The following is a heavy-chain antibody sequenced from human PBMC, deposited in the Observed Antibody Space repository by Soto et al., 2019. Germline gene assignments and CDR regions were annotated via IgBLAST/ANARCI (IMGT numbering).Heavy chain of an antibody. D-gene: IGHD5-12*01. CDR3: TKEKPVMYSGYDAFDV. CDR2: ITSGGNT. Sequence: LRLSCVASGFTFSDYEMNWVRQAPGKGLEWVAHITSGGNTMYADSVEGRFTISRDDADNSLYLQMNNLRGEDTALYHCTKEKPVMYSGYDAFDVWGRGTMVTVSS. V-gene: IGHV3-48*03. J-gene: IGHJ3*01. CDR1: GFTFSDYE.